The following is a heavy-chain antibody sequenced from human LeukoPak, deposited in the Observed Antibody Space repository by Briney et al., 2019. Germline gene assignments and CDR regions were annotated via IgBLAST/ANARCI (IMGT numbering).Heavy chain of an antibody. CDR3: ARGGLGLTAYFDS. V-gene: IGHV1-18*01. CDR2: ISAYNGNT. J-gene: IGHJ4*02. CDR1: GYTFSTYG. D-gene: IGHD2-21*02. Sequence: ASVKVSCKASGYTFSTYGISWVRQAPGQGLEGMGWISAYNGNTNYAQKLQGRVTMTTATSTSTVYMELRSLGSDDTAVYYCARGGLGLTAYFDSWGQGTLVTVSS.